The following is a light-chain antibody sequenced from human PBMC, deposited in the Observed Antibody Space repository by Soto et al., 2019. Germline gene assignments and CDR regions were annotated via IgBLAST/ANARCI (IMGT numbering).Light chain of an antibody. CDR1: QSISSN. CDR3: QQYNNWGT. V-gene: IGKV3-15*01. CDR2: DAS. Sequence: EIVMTQSPATLSVSPGERATLSCRASQSISSNLAWYQRKPGQAPRLLIYDASTRATGIPARFSGSGSGTEFTLIINTLQSEDFAVYYCQQYNNWGTFGQGTKVEIK. J-gene: IGKJ1*01.